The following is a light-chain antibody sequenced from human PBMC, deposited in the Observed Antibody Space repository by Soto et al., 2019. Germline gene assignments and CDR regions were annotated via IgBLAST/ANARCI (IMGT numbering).Light chain of an antibody. CDR3: QQYNSYSPLT. V-gene: IGKV1-5*01. Sequence: DIQMTQSPSTLSASGGDKVTMTCRASQSISSWLAWYQQKPGKAPKLLIYDASSLETGVPSRFSGSGSGTEFTLTISSLEPDDFATYYCQQYNSYSPLTFGPGAKVDIK. J-gene: IGKJ3*01. CDR1: QSISSW. CDR2: DAS.